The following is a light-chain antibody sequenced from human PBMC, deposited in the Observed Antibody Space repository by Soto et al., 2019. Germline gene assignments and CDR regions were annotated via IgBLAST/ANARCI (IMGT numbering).Light chain of an antibody. V-gene: IGLV1-40*01. Sequence: QSVLTQPPSVSGAPGQRVTISYTGSSSNIGAGYDVHWYQQLPGTAPKLLIYGNSNRPSGVPDRFSGSKSGTSASLAITGLQAEDEADYYCQSYDSSPSGDVFGGGTKLTVL. J-gene: IGLJ2*01. CDR2: GNS. CDR3: QSYDSSPSGDV. CDR1: SSNIGAGYD.